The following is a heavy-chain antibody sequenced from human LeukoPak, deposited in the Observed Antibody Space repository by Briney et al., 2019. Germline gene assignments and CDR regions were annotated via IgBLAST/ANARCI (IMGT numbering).Heavy chain of an antibody. J-gene: IGHJ4*02. CDR2: ISSSSSYI. Sequence: AGGSLRLSCAASGFTFSSYSMNWVRQAPGKGLEWVSSISSSSSYIYYADSVKGRFTISRDNAKNSLYLQMNSLRAEDTAVYYCARVSGYYYDSSGLRYYFDYWGQGTLVTVSS. CDR1: GFTFSSYS. CDR3: ARVSGYYYDSSGLRYYFDY. D-gene: IGHD3-22*01. V-gene: IGHV3-21*01.